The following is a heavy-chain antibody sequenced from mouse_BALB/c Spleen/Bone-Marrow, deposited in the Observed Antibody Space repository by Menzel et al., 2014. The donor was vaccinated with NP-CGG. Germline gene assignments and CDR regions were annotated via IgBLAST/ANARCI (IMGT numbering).Heavy chain of an antibody. CDR3: ARGITTATFAY. V-gene: IGHV1-84*02. CDR2: IYPRNNNT. J-gene: IGHJ3*01. D-gene: IGHD1-2*01. Sequence: QVQLKQSGPELVKPGASVKISCKASGYTFTDYYINWVKRKPGQGLEWIGWIYPRNNNTKYNERFKDKATLTVDTPSSTAYMQLSSLTSEDTAVYVCARGITTATFAYWGQGTLVTVSA. CDR1: GYTFTDYY.